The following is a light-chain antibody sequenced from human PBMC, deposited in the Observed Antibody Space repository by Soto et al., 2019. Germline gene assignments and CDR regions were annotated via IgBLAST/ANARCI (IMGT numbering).Light chain of an antibody. CDR1: SNDVGGYNY. CDR3: SSYTSSSTVV. CDR2: DVS. J-gene: IGLJ2*01. Sequence: QSLLTQPASVSGSPGQSITISCTGTSNDVGGYNYVSWYQQHPGKAPKLMIYDVSNRPSGVSNRFSGSKSGNTASLTISGLQAEDEADYYCSSYTSSSTVVFGGGTKLTVL. V-gene: IGLV2-14*01.